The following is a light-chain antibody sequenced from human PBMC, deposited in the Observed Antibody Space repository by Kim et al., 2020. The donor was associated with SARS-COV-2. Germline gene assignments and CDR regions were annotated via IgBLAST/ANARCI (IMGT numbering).Light chain of an antibody. CDR1: SRDVGGYNY. J-gene: IGLJ1*01. CDR3: SSCTSNTTYV. Sequence: GQSINISCTGTSRDVGGYNYVCWYKQTPDNAPKLVIYDVSKRPSGLSARFSGSKSGNTASLTISGLQADDEADYYCSSCTSNTTYVFGTGTKVTVL. CDR2: DVS. V-gene: IGLV2-14*03.